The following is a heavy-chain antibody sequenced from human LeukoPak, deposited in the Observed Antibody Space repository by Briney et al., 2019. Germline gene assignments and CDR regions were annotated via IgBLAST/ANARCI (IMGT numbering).Heavy chain of an antibody. V-gene: IGHV3-7*01. CDR1: GFTFSSYW. Sequence: PGGSLGLSCAASGFTFSSYWMSWVRQAPGKGREWVANIRQDGSEKYYVDSVKGRFTISRDNAKNSLYLQMNSLRAEDTAVYYCARDDCSSISCYHNWFDPWGQGTLVTVSS. D-gene: IGHD2-2*01. J-gene: IGHJ5*02. CDR2: IRQDGSEK. CDR3: ARDDCSSISCYHNWFDP.